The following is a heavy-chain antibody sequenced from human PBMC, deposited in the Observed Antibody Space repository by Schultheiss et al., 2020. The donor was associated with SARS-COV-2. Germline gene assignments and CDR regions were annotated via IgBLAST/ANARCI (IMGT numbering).Heavy chain of an antibody. Sequence: GGSLRLSCAASGFTFSSYAMHWVRQAPGKGLEWVAVISYDGSNKYYADSVKGRFTISRDNSKNTLYLQMNSLRAEDTAVYYCAKDLWFGEQGTVGFYPWGQGTLVTVSS. D-gene: IGHD3-10*01. CDR1: GFTFSSYA. V-gene: IGHV3-30*04. CDR2: ISYDGSNK. J-gene: IGHJ5*02. CDR3: AKDLWFGEQGTVGFYP.